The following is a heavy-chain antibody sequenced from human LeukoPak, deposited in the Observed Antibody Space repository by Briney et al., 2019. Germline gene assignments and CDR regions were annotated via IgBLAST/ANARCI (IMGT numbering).Heavy chain of an antibody. V-gene: IGHV1-69*06. D-gene: IGHD3-10*01. CDR3: ARTYGSGSYYNWFDP. J-gene: IGHJ5*02. Sequence: EASVTVSCKASGGTFSSYAISWVRQAPGQGLEWMGGIIPIFGTANYAQKFQGRVTITADKSTSTAYMELSSLRSEDTAVYYCARTYGSGSYYNWFDPWGQGTLVTVSS. CDR2: IIPIFGTA. CDR1: GGTFSSYA.